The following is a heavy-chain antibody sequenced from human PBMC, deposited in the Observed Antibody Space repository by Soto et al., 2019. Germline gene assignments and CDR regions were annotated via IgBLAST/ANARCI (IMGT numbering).Heavy chain of an antibody. CDR1: GFTFSSYA. D-gene: IGHD2-2*01. CDR2: ISASGGST. Sequence: PGGSLRLSCAASGFTFSSYAMNWVRQAPGKGLEWVSAISASGGSTYYADSVKGRFTISRDNSKNTLYLQMNSLRAEDTAVYYCARDYLVVPHRVIDYWGQGTLVTVSS. J-gene: IGHJ4*02. CDR3: ARDYLVVPHRVIDY. V-gene: IGHV3-23*01.